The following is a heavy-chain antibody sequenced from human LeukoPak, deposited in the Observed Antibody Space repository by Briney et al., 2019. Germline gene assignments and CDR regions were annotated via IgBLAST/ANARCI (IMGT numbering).Heavy chain of an antibody. V-gene: IGHV3-74*01. CDR3: VSFYGTD. CDR2: INSDGSWT. CDR1: GFTFSSYW. Sequence: GGSLRLSCAASGFTFSSYWMHWVRQAPGKGLVWVSHINSDGSWTSYADSVKGRFTISKDNAKNTVYLQMNNLRAEDTAVYYCVSFYGTDWGRGTLVTVSS. J-gene: IGHJ4*02. D-gene: IGHD2/OR15-2a*01.